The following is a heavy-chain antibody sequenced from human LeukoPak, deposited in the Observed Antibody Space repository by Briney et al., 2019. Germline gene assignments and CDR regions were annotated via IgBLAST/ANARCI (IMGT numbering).Heavy chain of an antibody. J-gene: IGHJ5*02. Sequence: GESLKISCKGSGYSFTSYWIGWVRQLPVKGLEWMGIIYPGDSDTRYSPSFQGQVTISADKSISTAYLQWSSLKASDTAMYYCARLFGHCSSTSCPGWFDPWGQGTLVTVSS. CDR1: GYSFTSYW. CDR2: IYPGDSDT. D-gene: IGHD2-2*01. CDR3: ARLFGHCSSTSCPGWFDP. V-gene: IGHV5-51*01.